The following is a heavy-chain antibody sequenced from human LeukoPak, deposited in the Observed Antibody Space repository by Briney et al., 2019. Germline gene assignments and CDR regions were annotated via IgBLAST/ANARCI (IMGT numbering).Heavy chain of an antibody. CDR2: INSDGSST. CDR1: GFTFSSYW. V-gene: IGHV3-74*01. CDR3: ARGPQWEPFDY. J-gene: IGHJ4*02. D-gene: IGHD1-26*01. Sequence: GGSLRLSCAASGFTFSSYWMHWVRQAPGKGLVWVSRINSDGSSTSYADSVKGRFIISRDNAKNTLYLQMNSLRAEDTAVYYCARGPQWEPFDYWGQGTLVTVSS.